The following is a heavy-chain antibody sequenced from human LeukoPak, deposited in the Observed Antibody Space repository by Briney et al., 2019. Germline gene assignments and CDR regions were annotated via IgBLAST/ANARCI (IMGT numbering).Heavy chain of an antibody. CDR2: ISSSSSTI. CDR3: ARARSIFIAAAGY. Sequence: GGSLRLSCAASGFTFSSYSMNWVRQAPGKGLEWVSYISSSSSTIYYADSVKGRFTISRDNAKNSLYLQMNSLRAEDTAVYYCARARSIFIAAAGYWGQGTLVTVSS. D-gene: IGHD6-13*01. V-gene: IGHV3-48*01. CDR1: GFTFSSYS. J-gene: IGHJ4*02.